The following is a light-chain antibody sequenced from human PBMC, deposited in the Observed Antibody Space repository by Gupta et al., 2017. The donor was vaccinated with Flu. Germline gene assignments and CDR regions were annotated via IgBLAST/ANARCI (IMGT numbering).Light chain of an antibody. CDR1: QSINRDY. Sequence: RASLTCRASQSINRDYLAWCQQKHGQAPRLLIHGASTRADGIPDRCSSSRSSANYTLTISRLEHEDYAVYYCQQYDNSPLFSFGPGTKV. CDR3: QQYDNSPLFS. V-gene: IGKV3-20*01. J-gene: IGKJ3*01. CDR2: GAS.